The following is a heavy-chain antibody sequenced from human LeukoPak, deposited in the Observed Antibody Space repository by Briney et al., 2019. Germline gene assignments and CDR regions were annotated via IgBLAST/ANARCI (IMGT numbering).Heavy chain of an antibody. V-gene: IGHV3-21*01. CDR1: GFTFRSYS. Sequence: GGSLRLSCAASGFTFRSYSMNWVRQAPGKRLEWLSSITSSGSHMYYADSVKGRFTISRDNAKSSLYLQMNGLSAEDTAVYYCASFMTTVTIPDYWGQGTLVPVSS. CDR2: ITSSGSHM. D-gene: IGHD4-17*01. J-gene: IGHJ4*02. CDR3: ASFMTTVTIPDY.